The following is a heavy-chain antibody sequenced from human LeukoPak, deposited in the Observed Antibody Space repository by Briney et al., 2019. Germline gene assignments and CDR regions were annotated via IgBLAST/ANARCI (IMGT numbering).Heavy chain of an antibody. CDR1: GFTFISYW. Sequence: GGSLRLSCAASGFTFISYWMHWVRPAPGKGLVWVSRINSVGRSTRYADSAKGRFTLSRDNAKKTRYLQMNSLRAEDTAVYYCARDGLRVGYYDSSGSQSHNYWGQGTLVTVSS. J-gene: IGHJ4*02. CDR3: ARDGLRVGYYDSSGSQSHNY. V-gene: IGHV3-74*01. CDR2: INSVGRST. D-gene: IGHD3-22*01.